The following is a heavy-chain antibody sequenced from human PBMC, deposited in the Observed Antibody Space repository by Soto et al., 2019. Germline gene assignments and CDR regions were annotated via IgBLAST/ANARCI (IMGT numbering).Heavy chain of an antibody. CDR2: FYTDGSR. J-gene: IGHJ6*02. Sequence: LRLSCAASGFSVSSNYMSWVRQAPGKGLEWVSVFYTDGSRYYADSVKGRCTMSRDTSKNTLNLQMNSLRAEDTAFYYGTREDYYGSKMHGMDVWGQGTTVTVSS. CDR1: GFSVSSNY. V-gene: IGHV3-53*01. D-gene: IGHD3-22*01. CDR3: TREDYYGSKMHGMDV.